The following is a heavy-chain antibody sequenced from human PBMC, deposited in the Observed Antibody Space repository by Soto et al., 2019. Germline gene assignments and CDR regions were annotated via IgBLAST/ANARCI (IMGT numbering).Heavy chain of an antibody. J-gene: IGHJ6*03. V-gene: IGHV4-59*01. CDR2: IYYSGST. D-gene: IGHD5-18*01. CDR1: GGSISSYY. Sequence: PSETLSLTCTVSGGSISSYYWSWIRQPPGKGLEWIGYIYYSGSTNYNPSLKSRVTISVDTSKNQFSLKLSSVTAADTAVYYCAKARVGDTAMFGPQYYYYYMDVWGKGTTVTVSS. CDR3: AKARVGDTAMFGPQYYYYYMDV.